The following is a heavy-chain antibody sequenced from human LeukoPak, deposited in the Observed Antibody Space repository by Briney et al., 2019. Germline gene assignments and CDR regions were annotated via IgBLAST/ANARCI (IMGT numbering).Heavy chain of an antibody. V-gene: IGHV3-7*01. J-gene: IGHJ4*02. Sequence: PGGSLRLSCAVSGFTFRSYWISWVRQAPGKGLEWVANINREGNEKYYVDSVKGRFTISRDNAKNSLYLQMNSLRAEDTAVYYCTSDFDRTAGHWGQGTLVTV. D-gene: IGHD3-9*01. CDR3: TSDFDRTAGH. CDR2: INREGNEK. CDR1: GFTFRSYW.